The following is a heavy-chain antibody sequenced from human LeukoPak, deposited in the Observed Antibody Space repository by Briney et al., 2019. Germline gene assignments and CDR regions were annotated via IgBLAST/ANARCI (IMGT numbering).Heavy chain of an antibody. CDR2: INWNGGST. CDR1: GFTFDDYG. J-gene: IGHJ6*03. V-gene: IGHV3-20*04. Sequence: PGGSLRLSCAASGFTFDDYGMSWVRQAPGKGLEWVSGINWNGGSTGYADSVKGRFTISRDNAKNSLYLQMNSLRAEDTALYYCAREDFITRYGYYYYYYMDVWGKGTTVTVSS. D-gene: IGHD5-18*01. CDR3: AREDFITRYGYYYYYYMDV.